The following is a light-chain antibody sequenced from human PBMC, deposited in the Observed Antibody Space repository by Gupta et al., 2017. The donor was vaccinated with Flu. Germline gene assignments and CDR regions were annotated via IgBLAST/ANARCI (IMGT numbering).Light chain of an antibody. CDR3: QQCDSTPFT. V-gene: IGKV1-39*01. Sequence: DIQMTQSPSSLSASVGDRVTITCRASQNIDTYLNWYQQKPGKAPKLLIYDATSLESGVPSRFSGSVSGTDFTLSINGLQPDDFATYYCQQCDSTPFTFGQGTKLESK. J-gene: IGKJ2*01. CDR2: DAT. CDR1: QNIDTY.